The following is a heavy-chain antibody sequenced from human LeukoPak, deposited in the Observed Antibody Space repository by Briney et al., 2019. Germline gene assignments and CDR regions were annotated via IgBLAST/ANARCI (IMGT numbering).Heavy chain of an antibody. CDR1: GGSVSSGSYY. V-gene: IGHV4-61*01. CDR2: IYYSGST. D-gene: IGHD3-3*01. CDR3: ARAPTYDFWSGYYVHYGMDV. Sequence: SETLSLTCTVSGGSVSSGSYYWSWIRQPPGKGLEWIGYIYYSGSTNYNPSLKSRVTISVDTSKNQFSLKLSSVTAADTAVYYCARAPTYDFWSGYYVHYGMDVWGQGTTVTVSS. J-gene: IGHJ6*02.